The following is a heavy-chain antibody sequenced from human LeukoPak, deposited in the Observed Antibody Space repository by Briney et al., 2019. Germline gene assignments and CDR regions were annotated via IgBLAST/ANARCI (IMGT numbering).Heavy chain of an antibody. J-gene: IGHJ4*02. CDR1: GFTFSSYS. D-gene: IGHD5-18*01. CDR2: ISSSSSYI. CDR3: ARDGGYSYGYFDY. Sequence: GGSLRLSCAASGFTFSSYSMNWVRQAPGKGLEWVSSISSSSSYIYYADSVKGRFTISRDNAKNSLYLQMNSLRAEDTAVYYCARDGGYSYGYFDYWGQGTLVTVSS. V-gene: IGHV3-21*01.